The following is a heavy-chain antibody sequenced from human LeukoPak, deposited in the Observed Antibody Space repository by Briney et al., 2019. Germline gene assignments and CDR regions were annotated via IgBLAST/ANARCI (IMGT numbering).Heavy chain of an antibody. CDR2: ISSSGDRI. D-gene: IGHD3-3*01. Sequence: GGSLRLSCSASGFIFSSYAMSWVRQAPGKGLEWVSTISSSGDRIYYVDSVKGRFTISRDNSKDTLYLQMNSLRVEDTAVYYCAQDPVTIFGVAVDYWGQGSRVIVSS. J-gene: IGHJ4*02. V-gene: IGHV3-23*01. CDR3: AQDPVTIFGVAVDY. CDR1: GFIFSSYA.